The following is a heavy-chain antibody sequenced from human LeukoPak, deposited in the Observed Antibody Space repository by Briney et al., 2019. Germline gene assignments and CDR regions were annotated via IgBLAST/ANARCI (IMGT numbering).Heavy chain of an antibody. CDR3: ARASSSGAADLDY. J-gene: IGHJ4*02. CDR2: INSDGSST. CDR1: GFTFSSYW. D-gene: IGHD3-22*01. V-gene: IGHV3-74*01. Sequence: RGSLRLSCAASGFTFSSYWMHWVRQAPGKGLVWVSRINSDGSSTSYADSVKGRFTISRDNAKNTLYLQMNSLRAEDTAVYYCARASSSGAADLDYWGQGTLVTVSS.